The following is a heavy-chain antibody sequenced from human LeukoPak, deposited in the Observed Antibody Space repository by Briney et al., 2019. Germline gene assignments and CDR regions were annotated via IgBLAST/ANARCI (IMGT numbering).Heavy chain of an antibody. CDR3: ARAYCSSTSCYAGVDY. D-gene: IGHD2-2*01. V-gene: IGHV4-4*02. CDR2: IYHSGST. CDR1: GGSISSSNW. Sequence: SGTLSLTCAVSGGSISSSNWWSWVRQPPGKELEWIGEIYHSGSTNYNPSLKSRVTISVDKSKNQFSLKLSSVTAADTAVYYCARAYCSSTSCYAGVDYWGQGTLVTVSS. J-gene: IGHJ4*02.